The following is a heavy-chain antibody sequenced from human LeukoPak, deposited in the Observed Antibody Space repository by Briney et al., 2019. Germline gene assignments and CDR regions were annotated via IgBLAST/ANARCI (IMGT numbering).Heavy chain of an antibody. CDR3: TGVLGAVAFDWFDP. J-gene: IGHJ5*02. D-gene: IGHD6-19*01. CDR2: TYYRSKWYN. CDR1: GDSVSRDTAT. V-gene: IGHV6-1*01. Sequence: SQTLSLTCAISGDSVSRDTATWNWIRQSPSRGLERLGRTYYRSKWYNDYAESVKSRITINPDTSKNQFSLQLNSVTPEDTAVYYCTGVLGAVAFDWFDPWGQGTLVTVSS.